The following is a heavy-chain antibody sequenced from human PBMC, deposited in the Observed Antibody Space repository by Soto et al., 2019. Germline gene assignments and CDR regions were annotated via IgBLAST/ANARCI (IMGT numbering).Heavy chain of an antibody. Sequence: EVQLVESGGGLVKPGGSLRLSCAASGFTFSSYSMNWVRQAPGKVLEWVSSISSSSSYIYYADSVKGRFTISRDNAKNSLYLQMNSLRAEDTAVYYCARDPGGDGSFDYWGQGPLVTVSS. V-gene: IGHV3-21*01. D-gene: IGHD3-16*01. J-gene: IGHJ4*02. CDR1: GFTFSSYS. CDR3: ARDPGGDGSFDY. CDR2: ISSSSSYI.